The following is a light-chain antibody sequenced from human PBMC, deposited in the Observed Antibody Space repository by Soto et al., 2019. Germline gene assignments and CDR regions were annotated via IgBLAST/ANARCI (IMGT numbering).Light chain of an antibody. CDR1: ISNIGINY. Sequence: QSVLTQPPSVSGTPGQRVTISCSGSISNIGINYVYWFQQLPGTAPKVLSNRNDQRPSGVPDRFSGSKSGTSASLAISVLRSEDEAGYYSASWDDTVRSYVFGTGTKLTVL. V-gene: IGLV1-47*01. CDR2: RND. J-gene: IGLJ1*01. CDR3: ASWDDTVRSYV.